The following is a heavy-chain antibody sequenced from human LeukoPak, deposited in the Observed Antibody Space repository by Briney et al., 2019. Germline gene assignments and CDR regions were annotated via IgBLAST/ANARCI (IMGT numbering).Heavy chain of an antibody. Sequence: PSETLSLICTVSGYSISSGYYWGWIRQPPGKGLEWLASIYHSGTIYYNPSLKSRVTISVDTSKNQFSLKLTSVTAADTAVYHCARGLGMQQLVSPFDYWGQGTLVNVSS. CDR1: GYSISSGYY. J-gene: IGHJ4*02. CDR3: ARGLGMQQLVSPFDY. V-gene: IGHV4-38-2*02. D-gene: IGHD6-13*01. CDR2: IYHSGTI.